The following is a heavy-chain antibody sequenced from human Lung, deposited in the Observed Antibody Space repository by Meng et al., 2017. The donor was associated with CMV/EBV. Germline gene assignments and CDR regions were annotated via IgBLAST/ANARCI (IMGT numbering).Heavy chain of an antibody. CDR1: GFTFSSYA. D-gene: IGHD3-3*01. J-gene: IGHJ5*02. CDR3: ARVHGSRFLGWFSDWFDP. Sequence: GGSLRLSCAASGFTFSSYAMHWVRQAPGKGLEWVAVISYDGSNKYYADSVKGRFTISRDNSKNTLYLQMNSLRAEDTAVYYCARVHGSRFLGWFSDWFDPWXQGTLVXVSS. CDR2: ISYDGSNK. V-gene: IGHV3-30-3*01.